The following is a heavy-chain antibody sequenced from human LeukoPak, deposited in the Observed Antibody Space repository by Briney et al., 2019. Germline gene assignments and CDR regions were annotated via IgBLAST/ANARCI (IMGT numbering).Heavy chain of an antibody. Sequence: GGSLRLSCAASGFSFSSHWVHWVRQAPVKGLVWVSRISDDGSYTSNVDSVKGRFTISRDNVNNMLYLHMNSLRAEDTAVYYCASFGISWRSSYWGQGTLVTVSS. CDR2: ISDDGSYT. CDR3: ASFGISWRSSY. D-gene: IGHD2-21*01. CDR1: GFSFSSHW. V-gene: IGHV3-74*01. J-gene: IGHJ4*02.